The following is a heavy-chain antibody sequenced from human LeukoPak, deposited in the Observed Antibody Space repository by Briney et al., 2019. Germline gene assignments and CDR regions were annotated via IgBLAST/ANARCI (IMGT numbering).Heavy chain of an antibody. CDR3: ARITDYYDRQFDC. J-gene: IGHJ4*02. V-gene: IGHV4-61*01. CDR1: GGSVSSNSYF. Sequence: SETLSLTCTVSGGSVSSNSYFWNWIRQPPGKGLEWIGPIYNSGSTDYNPSLKSRVTISVDTSRNEFSLKLSSVTAADTAVYYCARITDYYDRQFDCWGQGTLVTVSS. CDR2: IYNSGST. D-gene: IGHD3-22*01.